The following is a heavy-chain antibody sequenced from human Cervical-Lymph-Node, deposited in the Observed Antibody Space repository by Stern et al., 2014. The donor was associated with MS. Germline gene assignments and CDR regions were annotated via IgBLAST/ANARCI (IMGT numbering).Heavy chain of an antibody. CDR2: IIRPVGTA. V-gene: IGHV1-69*06. Sequence: VHLVESGADVKKPGSAVRVSCKASGGVSWLRQAPGKGLEYMGGIIRPVGTAHYAQRFQGRLTITADTSRNTTYMELRSLRSDDTAVYYCARGTGDNWFDPWGQGTLVSVSS. D-gene: IGHD3-10*01. J-gene: IGHJ5*02. CDR1: GG. CDR3: ARGTGDNWFDP.